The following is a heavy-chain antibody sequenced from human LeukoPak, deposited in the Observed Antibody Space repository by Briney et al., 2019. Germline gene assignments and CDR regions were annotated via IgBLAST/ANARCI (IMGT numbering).Heavy chain of an antibody. Sequence: GRSLRLSCAASGFTFSYYGMQWVRQAPGKGLEWVALISYDGSNKNYADSVKGRFTISRDNSMNTLYLQMNSLRAEDTAVYYCAKDGAGSWFGEATWGQGTLVTVSS. D-gene: IGHD6-13*01. V-gene: IGHV3-30*18. CDR2: ISYDGSNK. CDR3: AKDGAGSWFGEAT. CDR1: GFTFSYYG. J-gene: IGHJ5*02.